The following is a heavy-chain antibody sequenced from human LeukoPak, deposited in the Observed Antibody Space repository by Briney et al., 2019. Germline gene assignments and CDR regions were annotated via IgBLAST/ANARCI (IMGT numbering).Heavy chain of an antibody. Sequence: SETLSLTCTVSGYSISSGYYWGWIRQPPGKGLEWIGSIYHSGSTYYNPSLKSRVTISVDTSKNQFSLRLSSVTAADAAVYYCAREHLRIAVAGIEFDYWGQGTLVTVSS. V-gene: IGHV4-38-2*02. D-gene: IGHD6-19*01. CDR2: IYHSGST. CDR1: GYSISSGYY. J-gene: IGHJ4*02. CDR3: AREHLRIAVAGIEFDY.